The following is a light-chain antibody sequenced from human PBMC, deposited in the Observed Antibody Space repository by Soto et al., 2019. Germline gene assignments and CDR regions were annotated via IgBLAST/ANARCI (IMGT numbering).Light chain of an antibody. CDR3: QQRSDWPSA. Sequence: ETVLTQSPDTLSLSPGESATLSCKASQSVSDYLAWYQQKPGQSPRLLIYDAPNRATGIPARFSGSGSGTDFTLTITSLEPEDSAVYYCQQRSDWPSAFGGGTKVEIK. J-gene: IGKJ4*01. CDR2: DAP. V-gene: IGKV3-11*01. CDR1: QSVSDY.